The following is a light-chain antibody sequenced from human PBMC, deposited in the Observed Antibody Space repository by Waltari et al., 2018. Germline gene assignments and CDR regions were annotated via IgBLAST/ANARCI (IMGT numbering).Light chain of an antibody. Sequence: VLTQSPATLSFSPGERAPLSCRASQSVDAYMAWYQQKPGQSPRLLIYDASNRATGIPIRFSGSGFGTDFTLTISSLEPDDFAHYYCQQRRNWPPTFGQGTKVEIK. CDR3: QQRRNWPPT. V-gene: IGKV3-11*01. CDR1: QSVDAY. CDR2: DAS. J-gene: IGKJ1*01.